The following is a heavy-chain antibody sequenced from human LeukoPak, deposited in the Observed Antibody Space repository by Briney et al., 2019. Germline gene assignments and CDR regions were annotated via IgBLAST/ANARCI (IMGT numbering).Heavy chain of an antibody. Sequence: ASVTVTCTASGYTFTSYYMHWVRQAPGQGLEWMGIINPSGGSTSYAQKFQGRVTMTRDMSTSTVYMELSSLRSEDTAVYYCARERRGAAAGPKRVYYYYYMDVWGKGTTVTVSS. CDR1: GYTFTSYY. J-gene: IGHJ6*03. CDR2: INPSGGST. CDR3: ARERRGAAAGPKRVYYYYYMDV. V-gene: IGHV1-46*01. D-gene: IGHD6-13*01.